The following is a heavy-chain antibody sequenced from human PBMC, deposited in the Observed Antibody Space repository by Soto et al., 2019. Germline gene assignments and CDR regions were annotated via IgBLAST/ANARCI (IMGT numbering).Heavy chain of an antibody. D-gene: IGHD1-26*01. CDR2: IYYSGST. Sequence: QLQLQESGPGLVKPSETLSLTCTVSGGSISSSSYYWGWIRQPPGKGLEWIGSIYYSGSTYDSPSMRSPVTMSVDTSKNQFSLGLRPVTAADAAVYYCARLAVAGALFDYWGQGTLVTVSS. CDR1: GGSISSSSYY. J-gene: IGHJ4*02. CDR3: ARLAVAGALFDY. V-gene: IGHV4-39*01.